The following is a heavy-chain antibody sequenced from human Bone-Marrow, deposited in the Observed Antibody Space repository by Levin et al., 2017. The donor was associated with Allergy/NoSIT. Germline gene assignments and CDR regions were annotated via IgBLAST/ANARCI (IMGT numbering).Heavy chain of an antibody. V-gene: IGHV3-21*01. J-gene: IGHJ5*02. D-gene: IGHD4-17*01. CDR2: ITRYSKYI. CDR3: ARGNGDYSSNWFGP. Sequence: GGSLRLSCAASGFTLHNYGMSWVRQAPGKGREWVASITRYSKYIEHADAAKGRFIISRDNAKSPLFLEMNSLRVEDKAVYYCARGNGDYSSNWFGPWGQGTLVTVSS. CDR1: GFTLHNYG.